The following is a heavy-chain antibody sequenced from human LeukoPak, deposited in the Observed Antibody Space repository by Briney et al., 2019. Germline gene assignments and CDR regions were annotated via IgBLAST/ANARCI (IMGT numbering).Heavy chain of an antibody. Sequence: PGGSLRLSCAASGFTFSSYEMNWVRQAPGKGLEWVSYISSSGSNIYYADSAKGRFTISRDNAKNSLYLQMNSLRAEDTAVYYCARDIKVGATKYYFDYWGQGTLVTVSS. CDR3: ARDIKVGATKYYFDY. V-gene: IGHV3-48*03. J-gene: IGHJ4*02. CDR2: ISSSGSNI. CDR1: GFTFSSYE. D-gene: IGHD1-26*01.